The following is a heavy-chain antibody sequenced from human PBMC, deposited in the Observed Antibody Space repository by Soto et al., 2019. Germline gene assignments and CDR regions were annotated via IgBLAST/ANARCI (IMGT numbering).Heavy chain of an antibody. CDR2: IYYIGST. CDR1: GGSISSGGYY. CDR3: ARDLRCGDYYGMDV. J-gene: IGHJ6*02. V-gene: IGHV4-31*11. Sequence: QVQLQESGPGLVKPSQTLSLTCAVSGGSISSGGYYWSWIRQHPGKGLEWIGYIYYIGSTYYNPSLKSRVTISVDTSKNQFTLKLSSVTAADTAVYYCARDLRCGDYYGMDVWGQGTTVTVSS. D-gene: IGHD4-17*01.